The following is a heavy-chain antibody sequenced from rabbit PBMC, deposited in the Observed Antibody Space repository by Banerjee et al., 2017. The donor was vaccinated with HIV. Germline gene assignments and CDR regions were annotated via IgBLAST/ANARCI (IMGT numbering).Heavy chain of an antibody. V-gene: IGHV1S40*01. D-gene: IGHD4-1*01. CDR3: ARDLAGVIGWNFNL. CDR1: GFSFSNKYV. Sequence: QSLEESGGDLVKPEGSLTLTCTASGFSFSNKYVMCWVRQAPGKGLEWIACINTSSGNTVYASWAKGRFTISRSTSLNTVTLQMTSLTAADTATYFCARDLAGVIGWNFNLWGQGTLVTVS. CDR2: INTSSGNT. J-gene: IGHJ4*01.